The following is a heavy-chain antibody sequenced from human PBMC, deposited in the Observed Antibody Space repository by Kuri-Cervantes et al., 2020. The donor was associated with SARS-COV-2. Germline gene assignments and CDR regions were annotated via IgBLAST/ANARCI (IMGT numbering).Heavy chain of an antibody. V-gene: IGHV1-2*02. D-gene: IGHD7-27*01. J-gene: IGHJ3*02. Sequence: ASVKVSCKASGYSFTVYYMHWVRQVPGQGLEWMGWINPNNGATNYLQKFEGRVTMTRDTSINTAYMELSSLRSQDTAVYYCARVTGDLGVGAFDIWGQGTMVTVSS. CDR1: GYSFTVYY. CDR3: ARVTGDLGVGAFDI. CDR2: INPNNGAT.